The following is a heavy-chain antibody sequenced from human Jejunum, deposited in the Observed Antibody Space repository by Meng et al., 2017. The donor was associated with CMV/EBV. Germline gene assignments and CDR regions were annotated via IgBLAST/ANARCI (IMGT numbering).Heavy chain of an antibody. V-gene: IGHV3-21*01. J-gene: IGHJ4*02. D-gene: IGHD5-18*01. CDR1: SFSSYS. CDR3: ARDTAIDPAMAGAFDY. CDR2: ITTSGSYI. Sequence: SFSSYSMNWFRPAPGKGLEWVSSITTSGSYIYYANSVKGRFTTSRDNAKNSLFLQMDSLRAEDTAVYYCARDTAIDPAMAGAFDYWGQGTLGTVSS.